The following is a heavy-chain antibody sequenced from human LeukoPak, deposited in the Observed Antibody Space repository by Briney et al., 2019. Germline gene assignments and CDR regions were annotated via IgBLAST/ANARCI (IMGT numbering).Heavy chain of an antibody. CDR3: ARVLSRGGAFDI. V-gene: IGHV3-74*01. D-gene: IGHD3-16*01. CDR1: GFTFSSYW. Sequence: GGSLGLSCAASGFTFSSYWMHWVRQAPGKGLVWVSRINSDGSSTSYADSVKGRFTISRDNAKNTLYLQMNSLRAEDTAVYYCARVLSRGGAFDIWGQGTMVTVSS. J-gene: IGHJ3*02. CDR2: INSDGSST.